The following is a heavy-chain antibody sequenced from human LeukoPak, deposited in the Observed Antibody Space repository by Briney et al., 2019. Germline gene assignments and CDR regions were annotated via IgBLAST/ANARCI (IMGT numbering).Heavy chain of an antibody. CDR2: VYYRGST. CDR3: ARGEQDYFGSGPRSGADTSFDL. CDR1: GGSMSGRSYY. V-gene: IGHV4-39*07. J-gene: IGHJ4*02. D-gene: IGHD3-10*01. Sequence: SETLPLTCTVSGGSMSGRSYYWGWIRQPPGKRLEWIGSVYYRGSTSYNPSLKSRVTISVDTSKNQFSLNLKSLTAADTAVFYCARGEQDYFGSGPRSGADTSFDLWGQGTLVTVSS.